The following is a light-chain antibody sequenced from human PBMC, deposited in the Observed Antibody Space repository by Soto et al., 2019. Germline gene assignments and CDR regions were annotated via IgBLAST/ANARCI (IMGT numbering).Light chain of an antibody. CDR1: QKIRTY. Sequence: PPFRSASVGDRVSITCRASQKIRTYLSWYQQKPGKAPTVLIYAASTLQRGVPSRFSGSTTGTDFTLTISSLQPEDCATYYCQRALSVPQSFGVWGKVDI. CDR3: QRALSVPQS. J-gene: IGKJ4*02. CDR2: AAS. V-gene: IGKV1-39*01.